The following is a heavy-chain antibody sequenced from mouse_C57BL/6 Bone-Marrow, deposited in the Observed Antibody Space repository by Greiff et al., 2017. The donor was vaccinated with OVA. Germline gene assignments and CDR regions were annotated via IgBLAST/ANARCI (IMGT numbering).Heavy chain of an antibody. J-gene: IGHJ4*01. CDR3: ARHEGAGYGSSYAYAMDY. CDR1: GYTFTEYT. V-gene: IGHV1-62-2*01. D-gene: IGHD1-1*01. Sequence: VQVVESGAELVKPGASVKLSCKASGYTFTEYTIHWVKQRSGQGLEWIGWFYPGSGSIKYNEKFKDKATLTADKSSSTVYMELSRLTSEDSAVYFCARHEGAGYGSSYAYAMDYWGQGTSVTVSS. CDR2: FYPGSGSI.